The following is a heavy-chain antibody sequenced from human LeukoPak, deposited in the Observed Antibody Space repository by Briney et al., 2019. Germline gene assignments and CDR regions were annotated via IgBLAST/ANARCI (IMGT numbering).Heavy chain of an antibody. CDR3: ARHEGAASLDY. Sequence: SETLSLTCTVSGGSISSGSYYWAWIRQPPGKGREWFGSIFDSGRIYYNGDTYYNPPLKSRVSISVDTSKNQFSLRLRSVTAADTAVYYCARHEGAASLDYWGQGTRVTVSS. D-gene: IGHD2-15*01. V-gene: IGHV4-39*01. J-gene: IGHJ4*02. CDR2: IFDSGRIYYNGDT. CDR1: GGSISSGSYY.